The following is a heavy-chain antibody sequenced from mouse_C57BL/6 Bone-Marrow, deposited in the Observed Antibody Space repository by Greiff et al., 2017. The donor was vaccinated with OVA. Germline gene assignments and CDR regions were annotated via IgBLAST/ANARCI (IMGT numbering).Heavy chain of an antibody. V-gene: IGHV7-3*01. D-gene: IGHD2-4*01. CDR3: GRSYDYYFDY. Sequence: EVKVVESGGGLVQPGGSLSLSCAASGFTFTDYYMSWVRQPPGRGLEWLGCIRNKANGYTTEYSVSVKGRFTISSDNSPSILYLHMSTPREEDSASYYGGRSYDYYFDYWGQGTTVTVSS. CDR2: IRNKANGYTT. CDR1: GFTFTDYY. J-gene: IGHJ2*01.